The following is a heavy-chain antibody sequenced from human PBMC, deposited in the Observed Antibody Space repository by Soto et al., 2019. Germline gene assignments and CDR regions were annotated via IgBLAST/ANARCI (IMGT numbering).Heavy chain of an antibody. CDR3: ATDLMLVTGALNI. CDR1: AFFFNASG. Sequence: EVQLVESGGGRVKSGGSLRLSCAGSAFFFNASGMNWVRQAPGQGLEWVASISTTGSNIHYAESLRGRFAIYRDNAKNAVYLQLNNLGVEDTALYFCATDLMLVTGALNIWGKGTTVTVSS. V-gene: IGHV3-21*01. J-gene: IGHJ3*02. D-gene: IGHD2-21*02. CDR2: ISTTGSNI.